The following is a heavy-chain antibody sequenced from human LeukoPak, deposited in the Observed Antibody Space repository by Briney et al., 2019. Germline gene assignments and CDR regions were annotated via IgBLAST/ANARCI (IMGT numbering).Heavy chain of an antibody. CDR1: GFTVSSNY. J-gene: IGHJ4*02. CDR3: ARDLRGAAASY. D-gene: IGHD6-13*01. V-gene: IGHV3-53*01. Sequence: GGSLRLSCAASGFTVSSNYMSWVRQAPGKGLEWVSVIYSGGSTYYADSVKGRFTISRDNSKNTLYLQMNSLRAEDTAVYYCARDLRGAAASYWGQGTLVTVSS. CDR2: IYSGGST.